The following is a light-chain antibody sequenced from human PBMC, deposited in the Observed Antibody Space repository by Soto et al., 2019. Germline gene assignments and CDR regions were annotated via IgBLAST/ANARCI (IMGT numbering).Light chain of an antibody. CDR1: ESLGTW. CDR2: DTS. Sequence: EIMLTQSPATLSLSPGERATLSCRASESLGTWLAWYQQKPGQAPRLLIYDTSNRATGIPVRFSGRGSGTDFTLTISSLQSEDFAVYYCQQYNNWPKTFGQGTKVDIK. V-gene: IGKV3-11*01. J-gene: IGKJ1*01. CDR3: QQYNNWPKT.